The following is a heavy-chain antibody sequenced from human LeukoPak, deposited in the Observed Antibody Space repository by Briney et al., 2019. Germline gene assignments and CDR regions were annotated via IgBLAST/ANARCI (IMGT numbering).Heavy chain of an antibody. CDR2: IYPGDSDT. V-gene: IGHV5-51*01. CDR3: ARSITMVRGVIRWFDP. Sequence: GESLKISCKGSGYSFTSYWIGWVRQMPGKGLEWMGIIYPGDSDTRYSPSFQGQVTISADKSISTAYLQWSSLKASDTAMYYCARSITMVRGVIRWFDPWGQGTLDTVSS. D-gene: IGHD3-10*01. CDR1: GYSFTSYW. J-gene: IGHJ5*02.